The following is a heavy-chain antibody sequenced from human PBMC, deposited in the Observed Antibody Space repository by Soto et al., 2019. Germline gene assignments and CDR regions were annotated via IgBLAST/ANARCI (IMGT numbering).Heavy chain of an antibody. J-gene: IGHJ6*02. D-gene: IGHD6-19*01. CDR1: GFIFRNYN. CDR2: ISYDGSNK. V-gene: IGHV3-30*18. Sequence: GGSLRLSCSASGFIFRNYNMHWVRQAPGEGLEWVAVISYDGSNKYYADSVKGRFTISRDNSKNTLYLQMNSLRAGDTAVYYCAKDRGWLAERYYYGMDVWGQGTTVTVSS. CDR3: AKDRGWLAERYYYGMDV.